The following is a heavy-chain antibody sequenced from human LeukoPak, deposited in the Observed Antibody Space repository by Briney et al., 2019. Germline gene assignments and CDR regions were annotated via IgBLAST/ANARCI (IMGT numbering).Heavy chain of an antibody. V-gene: IGHV1-3*01. Sequence: ASVKVSCKASGYTFTNYAFHWVRQAPGQRLEWRGWNNAGNDDTKYSQKFQARVTITRDTSASTVYMELSSLTSDDTAVYYCARERWHCRGNDCYSVYYYGLNVWGQGTTVTVSS. CDR2: NNAGNDDT. J-gene: IGHJ6*02. CDR3: ARERWHCRGNDCYSVYYYGLNV. D-gene: IGHD2-15*01. CDR1: GYTFTNYA.